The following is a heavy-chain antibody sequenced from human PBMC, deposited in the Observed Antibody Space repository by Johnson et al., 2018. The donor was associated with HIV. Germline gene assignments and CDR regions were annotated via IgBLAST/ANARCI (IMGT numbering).Heavy chain of an antibody. D-gene: IGHD6-13*01. CDR3: AREATYSSSWYHDVFDI. CDR2: ISYDGSNK. Sequence: VQLVESGGGLIQPGGSLRLSCVASGFTVSSNYMSWVRQAPGKGLEWVAVISYDGSNKYYADSVKGRFTISRDNSKNTLDLQMNSLRAEDTAVYYCAREATYSSSWYHDVFDIWGQGTMVTVSS. J-gene: IGHJ3*02. V-gene: IGHV3-30-3*01. CDR1: GFTVSSNY.